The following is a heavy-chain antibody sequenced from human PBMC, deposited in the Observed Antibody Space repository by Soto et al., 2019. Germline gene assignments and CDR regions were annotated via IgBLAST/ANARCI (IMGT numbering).Heavy chain of an antibody. CDR2: INHSGST. V-gene: IGHV4-34*01. J-gene: IGHJ4*02. CDR1: GGSFSGYY. CDR3: ARPAYSRSVDY. D-gene: IGHD6-6*01. Sequence: SETLSLTCAVYGGSFSGYYCSWIRQPPGKGLEWIGEINHSGSTNYNPSLKSRVTISVDTSKNQFSLKLSSVTAADTAVYYCARPAYSRSVDYWGQGTLVPVSS.